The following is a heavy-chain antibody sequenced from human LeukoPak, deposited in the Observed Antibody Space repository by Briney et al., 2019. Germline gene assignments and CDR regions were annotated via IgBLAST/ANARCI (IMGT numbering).Heavy chain of an antibody. Sequence: SVKVSCKASGGTFSSYAISWVRQAPGQGLEWMGGIIPIFGTANYAQKFQGRVTITTDESTSTAYMELSSLRSEDTAVYYCAGLASPSGYSDYWGQGTLVTVSS. CDR1: GGTFSSYA. V-gene: IGHV1-69*05. J-gene: IGHJ4*02. CDR3: AGLASPSGYSDY. CDR2: IIPIFGTA. D-gene: IGHD3-3*01.